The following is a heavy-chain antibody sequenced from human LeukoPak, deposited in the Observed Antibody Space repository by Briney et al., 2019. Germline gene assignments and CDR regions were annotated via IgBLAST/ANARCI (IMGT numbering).Heavy chain of an antibody. CDR1: GFTFSSYW. CDR3: AKTSVSSGWPY. CDR2: IKQDGSEK. Sequence: GGSLILSCAASGFTFSSYWMSWVRQAPGKGLEWVTNIKQDGSEKYYVDSVKGRFTISRDNAKNSLYLQMNSLRAEDTAVYYCAKTSVSSGWPYWGQGTLVTVSS. J-gene: IGHJ4*02. V-gene: IGHV3-7*01. D-gene: IGHD6-19*01.